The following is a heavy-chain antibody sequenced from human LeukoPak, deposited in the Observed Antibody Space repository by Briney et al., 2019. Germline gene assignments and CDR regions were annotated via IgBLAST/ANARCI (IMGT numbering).Heavy chain of an antibody. V-gene: IGHV3-7*03. CDR2: INHNGNVN. Sequence: GGSLRLSCAASGFTFGDYYMSWIRQAPGKGLEWVASINHNGNVNYYVDSVKGRFTISRDNAKNSLYLQMSNLRAEDTAVYFCARGGGLDVWGQGATVTVSS. J-gene: IGHJ6*02. D-gene: IGHD3-16*01. CDR1: GFTFGDYY. CDR3: ARGGGLDV.